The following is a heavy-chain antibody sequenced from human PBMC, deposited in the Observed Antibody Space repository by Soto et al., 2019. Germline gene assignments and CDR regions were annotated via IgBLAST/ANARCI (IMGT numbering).Heavy chain of an antibody. D-gene: IGHD3-9*01. CDR3: AKGGATYGLLTHDY. CDR1: GFSFSGYS. CDR2: LTGSSGVT. Sequence: GGSLRLSCAASGFSFSGYSLNWVRQAPGKGLEWVSTLTGSSGVTYYADSVKGRFAISRDNSRNTLSLQMNSLTAEDTAVYYCAKGGATYGLLTHDYWGQGTRVTVSS. V-gene: IGHV3-23*01. J-gene: IGHJ4*02.